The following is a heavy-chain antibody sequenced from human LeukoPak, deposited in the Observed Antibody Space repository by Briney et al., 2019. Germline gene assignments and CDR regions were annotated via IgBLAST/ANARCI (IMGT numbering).Heavy chain of an antibody. V-gene: IGHV4-4*02. CDR2: IYHSGST. Sequence: SETLSLTCAVSGGSISSSDWWSWVRQPPGKGLEWIGEIYHSGSTNYNPSLKSRVTISVDKSKNQFSLNLSCVTAADTAVYYCAGGGLPDKNDFWGQGTLVTVSA. J-gene: IGHJ4*02. CDR1: GGSISSSDW. D-gene: IGHD1-14*01. CDR3: AGGGLPDKNDF.